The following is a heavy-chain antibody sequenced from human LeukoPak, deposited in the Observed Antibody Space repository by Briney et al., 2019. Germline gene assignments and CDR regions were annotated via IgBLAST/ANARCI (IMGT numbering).Heavy chain of an antibody. CDR1: GFTFSSYA. CDR3: AKGAVITMVRGVISAHFDY. J-gene: IGHJ4*02. CDR2: ISGSGGST. D-gene: IGHD3-10*01. V-gene: IGHV3-23*01. Sequence: GGSLLLSCAASGFTFSSYAMSGVRQAPGKGLEWVSAISGSGGSTYYADSVKGRFTISRDNSKNTLYLQMNSLRAEDTAVYYCAKGAVITMVRGVISAHFDYWGQGTLVTVSS.